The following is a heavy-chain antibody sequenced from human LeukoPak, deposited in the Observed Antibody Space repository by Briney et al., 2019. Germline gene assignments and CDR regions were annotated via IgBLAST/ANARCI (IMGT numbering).Heavy chain of an antibody. D-gene: IGHD1-26*01. Sequence: PGGSLRLSCAASGFTFSNHYMSWIRQAPGKGLGWGSYISSRSSNKYYADSVKGRFTVPRDNAKNSLYLKMDSLRVEDTAVYYCAREGWDLNALDIWGQGTMVTVSP. CDR1: GFTFSNHY. J-gene: IGHJ3*02. CDR2: ISSRSSNK. CDR3: AREGWDLNALDI. V-gene: IGHV3-11*04.